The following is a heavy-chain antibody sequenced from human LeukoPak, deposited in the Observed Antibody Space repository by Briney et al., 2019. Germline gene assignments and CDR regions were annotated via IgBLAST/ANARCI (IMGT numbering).Heavy chain of an antibody. CDR3: ARDPPGGYYFHI. Sequence: PGGSLRLSCAASGFTFSSYSMNWVRQAPGKWLEWVSSISSSSSYIYYADSVKGRFTISRDNAKSSLYLQMNSLRAEDTAVYYCARDPPGGYYFHIWGQGTMVTVSS. V-gene: IGHV3-21*01. D-gene: IGHD3-10*01. CDR1: GFTFSSYS. J-gene: IGHJ3*02. CDR2: ISSSSSYI.